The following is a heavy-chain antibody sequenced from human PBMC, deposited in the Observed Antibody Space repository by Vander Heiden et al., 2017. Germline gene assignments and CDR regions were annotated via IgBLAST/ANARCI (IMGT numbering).Heavy chain of an antibody. CDR2: IYPGDSDT. Sequence: EVQLVQSGAEVKKPGASLKTSCKGSGYSFTSYWFGWVGRMPGKGLGWMGIIYPGDSDTRYSPSFQGQVTISADKSISTAYLQWSSLKASDTAMYYCARRAMTTVTSNWFDPWGQGTLVTVSS. V-gene: IGHV5-51*03. CDR3: ARRAMTTVTSNWFDP. CDR1: GYSFTSYW. D-gene: IGHD4-17*01. J-gene: IGHJ5*02.